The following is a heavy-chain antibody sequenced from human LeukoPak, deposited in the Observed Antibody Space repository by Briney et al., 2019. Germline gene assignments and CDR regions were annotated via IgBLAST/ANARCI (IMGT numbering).Heavy chain of an antibody. J-gene: IGHJ4*02. CDR1: GYSISSGYQ. V-gene: IGHV4-38-2*02. Sequence: SETLSLTCGVSGYSISSGYQWAWIRQSPGKGLEWIGSIYHSGSAHYNPSLKSRVTISVDTSKNQFSLKLSSVTAADTAIYYCARDLSFDYWGQGTLVTVSS. CDR3: ARDLSFDY. CDR2: IYHSGSA. D-gene: IGHD2/OR15-2a*01.